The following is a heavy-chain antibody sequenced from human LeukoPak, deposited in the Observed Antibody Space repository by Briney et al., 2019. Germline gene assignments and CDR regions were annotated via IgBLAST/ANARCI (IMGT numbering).Heavy chain of an antibody. V-gene: IGHV3-33*01. Sequence: GGSLRLSCAASGFSFSSYVIHWVRQAPGKGLEWVAVIWHDGSNKYYADSVKGRFTISRDNSKSTLYLEMNSLRAEGTAVYYCARWDSSGFDYWGQGTLVTVSS. CDR1: GFSFSSYV. CDR3: ARWDSSGFDY. CDR2: IWHDGSNK. J-gene: IGHJ4*02. D-gene: IGHD6-19*01.